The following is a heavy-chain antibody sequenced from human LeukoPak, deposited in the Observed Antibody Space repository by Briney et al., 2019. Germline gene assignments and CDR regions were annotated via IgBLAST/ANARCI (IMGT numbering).Heavy chain of an antibody. J-gene: IGHJ4*02. Sequence: PGGSLRLSCVASGFTFSSYWMSWVRQAPGKGLEWVAVIWYDGSNKYYADSVKGRFTISRDNSKNTLYLQMNSLRAEDTAVYYCARDRDGYNYFDYWGQGTLVTVSS. V-gene: IGHV3-33*08. CDR2: IWYDGSNK. CDR3: ARDRDGYNYFDY. D-gene: IGHD5-24*01. CDR1: GFTFSSYW.